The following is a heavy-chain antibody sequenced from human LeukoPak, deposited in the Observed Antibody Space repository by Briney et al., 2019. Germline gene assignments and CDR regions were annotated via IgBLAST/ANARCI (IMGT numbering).Heavy chain of an antibody. CDR1: GFTFSSYD. V-gene: IGHV3-13*01. Sequence: GGSLRLSCAASGFTFSSYDMHWVRQATGKGLEWVSAIGTAGDTYYPGSVKGRFTISRENAENSLYLQMNSLRAGDTAVYYCARVNDYVWGSYRDHAFDIWGQGTMVTVSS. CDR2: IGTAGDT. D-gene: IGHD3-16*02. CDR3: ARVNDYVWGSYRDHAFDI. J-gene: IGHJ3*02.